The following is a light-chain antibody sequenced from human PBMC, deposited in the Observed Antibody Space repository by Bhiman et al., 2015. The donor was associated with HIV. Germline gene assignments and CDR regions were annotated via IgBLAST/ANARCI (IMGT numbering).Light chain of an antibody. CDR1: SSNIGNNY. CDR2: ENN. Sequence: QSVLTQPPSLSAAPGQRVTVSCSGSSSNIGNNYVSWYQHLPGTAPKLLIFENNKRPSGIPDRISGSKSGTSATLGITGLQTGDEADYYCGTWDSSLSAGVFGGGTRLTVL. CDR3: GTWDSSLSAGV. V-gene: IGLV1-51*02. J-gene: IGLJ3*02.